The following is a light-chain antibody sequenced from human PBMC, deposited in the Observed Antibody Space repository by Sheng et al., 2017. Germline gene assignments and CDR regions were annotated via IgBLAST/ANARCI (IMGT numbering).Light chain of an antibody. CDR3: SSYTSSSTLD. Sequence: QSALTQPASVSASPGQSITISCTGTSSDVGAYNLVSWYQQHPGKAPKLMIYEGTERPSGVSIRFSGSKSGNTASLTISGLQAEDEADYYCSSYTSSSTLDFGTGTKVTVL. CDR2: EGT. V-gene: IGLV2-14*02. CDR1: SSDVGAYNL. J-gene: IGLJ1*01.